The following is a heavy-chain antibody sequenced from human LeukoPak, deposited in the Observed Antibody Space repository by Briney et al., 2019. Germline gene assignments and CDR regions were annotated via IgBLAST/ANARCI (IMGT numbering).Heavy chain of an antibody. V-gene: IGHV1-24*01. J-gene: IGHJ4*02. CDR1: GSTLTELS. CDR2: FDPGDAET. Sequence: ASVKVSCKVHGSTLTELSMHWVREAPGKGLEWMGGFDPGDAETIYAQKFQGRVTMTEDTSTDTAYMEPSSLRSEDTAVYYCAAGGVYDLLKYWGQGALVTVSS. CDR3: AAGGVYDLLKY. D-gene: IGHD5/OR15-5a*01.